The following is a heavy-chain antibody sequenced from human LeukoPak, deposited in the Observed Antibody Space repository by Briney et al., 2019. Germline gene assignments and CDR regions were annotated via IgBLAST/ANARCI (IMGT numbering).Heavy chain of an antibody. CDR2: IYTSGST. CDR1: GGSISSYY. Sequence: SETLSLTCTVSGGSISSYYWSWIRQPPGKELEWIGYIYTSGSTNYNPSLKSRVTISVDTSKNQFSLKLSSVTAADTAVYYCARATMVRGVVDWGQGTLVTVSS. J-gene: IGHJ4*02. V-gene: IGHV4-4*09. D-gene: IGHD3-10*01. CDR3: ARATMVRGVVD.